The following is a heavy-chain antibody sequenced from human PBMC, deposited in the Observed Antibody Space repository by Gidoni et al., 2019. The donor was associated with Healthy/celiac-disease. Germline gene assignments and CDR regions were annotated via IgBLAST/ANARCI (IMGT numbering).Heavy chain of an antibody. D-gene: IGHD6-13*01. V-gene: IGHV3-21*01. J-gene: IGHJ4*02. CDR2: ISSSSSYI. Sequence: EVQLVESGGGLVKPGGSLRLSCAASGFTFSSYSMNWVRQAPGKGLEWVSSISSSSSYIYYADSVKGRFTISIDNAKNSLYLQMNSLRAEDTAVYYCARERQQLVDYWGQGTLVTVSS. CDR1: GFTFSSYS. CDR3: ARERQQLVDY.